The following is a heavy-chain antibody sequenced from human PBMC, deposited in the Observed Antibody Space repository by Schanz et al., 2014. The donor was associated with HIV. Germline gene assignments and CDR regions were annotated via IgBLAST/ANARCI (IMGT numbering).Heavy chain of an antibody. V-gene: IGHV4-4*02. CDR2: ITHTEKT. CDR1: GFMFRTYN. J-gene: IGHJ5*02. CDR3: ARGLQWLPLGNWFDR. D-gene: IGHD3-22*01. Sequence: VQLVESGGGLVQPGGSVRLSCAASGFMFRTYNMNWVRRAPGKGLEWIGEITHTEKTHYNSSLKSRVKMSVDASKNQFSLKMTSVTAADTAVYYCARGLQWLPLGNWFDRWGQGTLVTVSS.